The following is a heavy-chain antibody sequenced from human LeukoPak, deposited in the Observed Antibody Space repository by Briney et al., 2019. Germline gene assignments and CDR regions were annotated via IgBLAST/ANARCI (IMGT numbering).Heavy chain of an antibody. CDR2: INSDGSST. CDR3: ARGATALPTIIYYYYGMDV. V-gene: IGHV3-74*01. Sequence: GGSLRLSCAASGFTFSSYWTHWVRQAPGKGLVWVSRINSDGSSTSYADSVKGRFTISRDNAKNTLYLQMNSLRAEDTAVYYCARGATALPTIIYYYYGMDVWGQGTTVTVSS. D-gene: IGHD5-12*01. J-gene: IGHJ6*02. CDR1: GFTFSSYW.